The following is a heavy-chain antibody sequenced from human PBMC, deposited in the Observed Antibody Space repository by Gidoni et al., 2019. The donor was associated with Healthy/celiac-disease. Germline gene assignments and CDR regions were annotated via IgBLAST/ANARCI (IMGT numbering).Heavy chain of an antibody. Sequence: EVQLLESGGGLVQPGGSLRLSCAASGFTFSSYAMSWFRQAPGKGLEWVSAISGSGGSTYYADSVKGRFTISRDNSKNTLYLQMNSLRAEDTAVYYCAKDIGPAGSYYFDYWGQGTLVTVS. CDR3: AKDIGPAGSYYFDY. V-gene: IGHV3-23*01. D-gene: IGHD1-26*01. J-gene: IGHJ4*02. CDR2: ISGSGGST. CDR1: GFTFSSYA.